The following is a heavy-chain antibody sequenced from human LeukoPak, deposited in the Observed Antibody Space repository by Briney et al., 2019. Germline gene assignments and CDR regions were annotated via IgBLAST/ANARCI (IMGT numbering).Heavy chain of an antibody. CDR2: ISSSSSYI. V-gene: IGHV3-21*01. D-gene: IGHD4-17*01. Sequence: PGVSLRLSCAASGFTFSIYSMNWVRQAPGKGLEWVSSISSSSSYIYYADSVKGRFTISRDNAKNSLYLQMNSLRDEDTAVYYCARVDSGWRVVLDLWGQGTMVTVSS. CDR1: GFTFSIYS. J-gene: IGHJ3*01. CDR3: ARVDSGWRVVLDL.